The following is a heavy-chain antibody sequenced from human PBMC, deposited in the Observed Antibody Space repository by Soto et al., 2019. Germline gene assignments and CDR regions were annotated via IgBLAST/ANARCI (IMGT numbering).Heavy chain of an antibody. Sequence: EVQLVESGGGLVQPGESLRLSCAASGFTFSYYWMHWVRQAPGKGLVWVSRIHSDGSSTTYADSVKDRFTISRDNARNTRYLQMNSLRAEDTAVYYCARGDRGAFELWGQGTVLTVSS. CDR3: ARGDRGAFEL. CDR1: GFTFSYYW. CDR2: IHSDGSST. J-gene: IGHJ3*01. D-gene: IGHD3-16*01. V-gene: IGHV3-74*03.